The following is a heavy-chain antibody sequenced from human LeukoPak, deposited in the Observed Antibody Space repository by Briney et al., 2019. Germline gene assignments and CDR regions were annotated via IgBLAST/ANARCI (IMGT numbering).Heavy chain of an antibody. CDR2: INPHSGGT. Sequence: ASVKVSCKASGYTFTDYYMHWVRRAPGQGLEWMGWINPHSGGTDHAQKFQGRVTMTRDTSISTAYMELSRLRSDDTAVYYCATAAADAWGQGTLVTVSS. V-gene: IGHV1-2*02. CDR3: ATAAADA. CDR1: GYTFTDYY. D-gene: IGHD6-13*01. J-gene: IGHJ5*02.